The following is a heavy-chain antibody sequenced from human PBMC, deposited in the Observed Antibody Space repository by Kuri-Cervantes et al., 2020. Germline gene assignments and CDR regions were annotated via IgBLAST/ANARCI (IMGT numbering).Heavy chain of an antibody. CDR2: IWHDGSKK. CDR1: GFTFSTYG. CDR3: ARVDLPALVRGKIDY. J-gene: IGHJ4*02. V-gene: IGHV3-33*01. Sequence: GESLKISCATSGFTFSTYGMHWVRQAPGKGLEWVAVIWHDGSKKYYADSVKGRFTISRDNAKNSLYLQMNSLRAEDTAVYYCARVDLPALVRGKIDYWGQGTLVTVSS. D-gene: IGHD3-10*01.